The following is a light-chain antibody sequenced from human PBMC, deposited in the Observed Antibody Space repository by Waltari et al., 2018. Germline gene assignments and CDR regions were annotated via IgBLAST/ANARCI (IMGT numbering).Light chain of an antibody. J-gene: IGKJ1*01. Sequence: EIVLTQSSGTLSLSPGERATLSCRASQSVGRYLEWYQQKPGQAPRLLIYHASIRATDIPDRFSGSGSGTDFSLTISRLEPEDFAVYYCQKYESLPATFGQGTKVEI. V-gene: IGKV3-20*01. CDR1: QSVGRY. CDR2: HAS. CDR3: QKYESLPAT.